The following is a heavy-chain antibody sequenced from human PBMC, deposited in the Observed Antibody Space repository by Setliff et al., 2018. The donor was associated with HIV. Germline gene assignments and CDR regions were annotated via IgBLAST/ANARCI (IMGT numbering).Heavy chain of an antibody. Sequence: PSETLSLTCAVSGYSISSGYYLGWVRQPPEKGLEWIGSFYHSGSTYYNPSLKSRVTISVDTSKNQLSLKLSSVTAADTAVYYCARAPMTIFGVSIIPVYFDYWGQGTLVTVSS. V-gene: IGHV4-38-2*01. CDR2: FYHSGST. CDR3: ARAPMTIFGVSIIPVYFDY. D-gene: IGHD3-3*01. CDR1: GYSISSGYY. J-gene: IGHJ4*02.